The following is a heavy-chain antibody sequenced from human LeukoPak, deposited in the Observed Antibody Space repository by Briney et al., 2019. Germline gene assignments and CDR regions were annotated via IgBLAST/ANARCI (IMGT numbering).Heavy chain of an antibody. D-gene: IGHD3-10*01. Sequence: SETLSLTCAVYGGSFSGYYWTWIRQPPGKGLEWIGEIDHSGSTNYNPSLKSRVTMSVDTSMNQFSLRLNSVTAADTAVYYCARAYGSGSYHSNWFESWGQGTLVIVSS. CDR1: GGSFSGYY. CDR2: IDHSGST. CDR3: ARAYGSGSYHSNWFES. V-gene: IGHV4-34*01. J-gene: IGHJ5*01.